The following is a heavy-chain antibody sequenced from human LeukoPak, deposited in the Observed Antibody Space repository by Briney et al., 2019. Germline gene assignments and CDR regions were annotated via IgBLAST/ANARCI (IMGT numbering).Heavy chain of an antibody. J-gene: IGHJ6*03. CDR2: ISTYNGDT. CDR3: ARGGTTSYYYYMDV. D-gene: IGHD1-1*01. V-gene: IGHV1-18*01. Sequence: ASVKVSCKASGYTFSSYGISWVRQAPGQGLEWMGWISTYNGDTHYAQKFQGRVTMTTDTSTSTAYMELRSLRSDDTAMYYCARGGTTSYYYYMDVWGKGTTVTVSS. CDR1: GYTFSSYG.